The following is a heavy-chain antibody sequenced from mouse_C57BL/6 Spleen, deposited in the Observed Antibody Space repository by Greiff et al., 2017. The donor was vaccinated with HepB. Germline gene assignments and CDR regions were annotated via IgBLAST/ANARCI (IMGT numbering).Heavy chain of an antibody. CDR2: ISSGSSTI. Sequence: EVKLVESGGGLVKPGGSLKLSCAASGFTFSDYGMHWVRQAPEKGLEWVAYISSGSSTIYYADTVKGRFTISRDNAKNTLFLQMTSLRSEDTAMYYCANKYYYGSSYPYYAMDYWGQGTSVTVSS. J-gene: IGHJ4*01. CDR3: ANKYYYGSSYPYYAMDY. D-gene: IGHD1-1*01. V-gene: IGHV5-17*01. CDR1: GFTFSDYG.